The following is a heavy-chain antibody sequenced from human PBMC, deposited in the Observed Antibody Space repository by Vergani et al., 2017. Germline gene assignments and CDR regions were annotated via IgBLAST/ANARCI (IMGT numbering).Heavy chain of an antibody. CDR2: ISWVGGST. D-gene: IGHD1-26*01. V-gene: IGHV3-43*01. CDR1: GFTFDDYT. CDR3: VKKGGSHYYYGVDV. J-gene: IGHJ6*02. Sequence: EVQLVESGGVVVQPGGSLRLSCAASGFTFDDYTMHWVRQAPGKGLEWVSLISWVGGSTYFADSVKGRFTISRDNSKDTLFLQMNGLRPEDTGTYFCVKKGGSHYYYGVDVWGQGTTITVSS.